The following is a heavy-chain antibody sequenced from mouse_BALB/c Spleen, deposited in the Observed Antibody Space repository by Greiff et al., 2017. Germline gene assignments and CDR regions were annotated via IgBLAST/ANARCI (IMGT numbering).Heavy chain of an antibody. CDR1: GYTFTSYY. Sequence: QVQLQQSGPELVKPGASVRISCKASGYTFTSYYIHWVKQRPGQGLEWIGWIYPGNVNTKYNEKFKGKATLTADKSSSTAYMQLSSLTSEDSAVYYCARSGWSYYFDDWGQGTTLTVSS. V-gene: IGHV1S56*01. CDR2: IYPGNVNT. J-gene: IGHJ2*01. CDR3: ARSGWSYYFDD. D-gene: IGHD1-1*02.